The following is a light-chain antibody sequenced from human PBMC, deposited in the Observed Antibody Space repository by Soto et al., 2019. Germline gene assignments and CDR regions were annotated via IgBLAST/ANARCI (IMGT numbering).Light chain of an antibody. Sequence: EIVLTQSPATLYLSPGERATLSCRASQSVSSYLALYQQKPGQAPRLLIYDASNRVTGIPARFSGSGYGTDFTLTISSLEPEDFAVYYCQQRSNWPLLTFGGGTKVEIK. CDR1: QSVSSY. V-gene: IGKV3-11*01. CDR3: QQRSNWPLLT. CDR2: DAS. J-gene: IGKJ4*01.